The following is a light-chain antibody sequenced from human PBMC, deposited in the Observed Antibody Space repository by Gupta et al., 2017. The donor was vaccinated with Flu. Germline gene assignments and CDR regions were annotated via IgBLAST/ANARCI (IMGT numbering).Light chain of an antibody. V-gene: IGKV3D-15*01. J-gene: IGKJ4*01. CDR2: GAT. Sequence: ATLYVSPGERGTHSCRARQSVRSSMDWYEQRPGQTPRLLINGATARDTGVPDRFSGSGCGKAVTLTISSRQKEDFAGYYFQQDRNWPLLTFGRGTXVDIK. CDR3: QQDRNWPLLT. CDR1: QSVRSS.